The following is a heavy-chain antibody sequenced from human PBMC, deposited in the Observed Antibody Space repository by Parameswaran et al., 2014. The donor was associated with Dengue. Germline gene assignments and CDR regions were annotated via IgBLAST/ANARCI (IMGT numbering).Heavy chain of an antibody. CDR2: IYYSGST. D-gene: IGHD6-6*01. V-gene: IGHV4-61*01. Sequence: SETLSLTCTVSGGSVSSGSYYWSWIRQPPGKGLEWIGYIYYSGSTNYNPSLKSRVTISVDTSKNQFSLKLSSVTAADTAVYYCAGRIAARSIDYWGQGTLVTVSS. CDR1: GGSVSSGSYY. J-gene: IGHJ4*02. CDR3: AGRIAARSIDY.